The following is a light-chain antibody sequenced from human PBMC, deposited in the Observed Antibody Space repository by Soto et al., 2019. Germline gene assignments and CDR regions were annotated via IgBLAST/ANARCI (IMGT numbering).Light chain of an antibody. CDR2: DAS. CDR1: QNVANS. CDR3: LQHGGSLWT. V-gene: IGKV3-20*01. Sequence: EIALTQSPGTLSLSPGEGATLSCRASQNVANSLAWFQQKPGQAPRRLIYDASSRATGIPDRFSGSGSGTDFTLSISRLEPEDFAVYYCLQHGGSLWTCGEGTKVEIK. J-gene: IGKJ1*01.